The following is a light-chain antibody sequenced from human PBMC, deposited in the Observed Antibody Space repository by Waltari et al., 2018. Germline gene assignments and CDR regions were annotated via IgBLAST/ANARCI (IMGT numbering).Light chain of an antibody. V-gene: IGKV2-28*01. Sequence: DIVMTQSPFSLPVTPGEPASISSMSRHSLLHRNGNNYSDLYLQNPGQYPQLLIYLGSKRASGVPDRFSASGSGTDVTLKINRVEAEDVGVYYCMQSLLALWTFGQGTKVEIK. J-gene: IGKJ1*01. CDR3: MQSLLALWT. CDR2: LGS. CDR1: HSLLHRNGNNY.